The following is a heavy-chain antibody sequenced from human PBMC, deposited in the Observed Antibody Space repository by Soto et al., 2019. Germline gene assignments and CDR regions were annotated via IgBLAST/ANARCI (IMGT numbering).Heavy chain of an antibody. D-gene: IGHD2-15*01. CDR2: ISSSSTTK. Sequence: GGSLRLSCAASGGPFSSYSMNWVRQAPGKGLEWVSYISSSSTTKYYADSVKGRFTISRDNAKNSLYLQMNSLRAEDTAVYYCARDGCSGSNCLNWFDPWGQGTLVTVSS. J-gene: IGHJ5*02. CDR3: ARDGCSGSNCLNWFDP. CDR1: GGPFSSYS. V-gene: IGHV3-48*01.